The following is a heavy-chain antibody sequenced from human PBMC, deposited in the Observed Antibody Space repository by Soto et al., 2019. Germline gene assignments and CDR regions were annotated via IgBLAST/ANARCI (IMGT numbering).Heavy chain of an antibody. J-gene: IGHJ4*02. Sequence: QVQLVESGGGVVQPGRSLRLSCAASGFTFSSYGMHWVRQAPGKGLEWVAVIWYDGSNKYYADSVKGRFTISRDNSKNTLYLQMNSLRAEDTAVYYCARAPAQLVVADYWGQGTLVTVSS. CDR1: GFTFSSYG. D-gene: IGHD2-15*01. CDR3: ARAPAQLVVADY. CDR2: IWYDGSNK. V-gene: IGHV3-33*01.